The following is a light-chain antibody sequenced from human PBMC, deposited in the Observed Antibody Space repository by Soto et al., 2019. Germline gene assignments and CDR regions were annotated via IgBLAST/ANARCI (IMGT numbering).Light chain of an antibody. CDR1: QSVGSD. J-gene: IGKJ1*01. Sequence: EIVMTQSPATVSVSPGERVTLSCRASQSVGSDLAWYQQKPGQAPRLLISGASTRAIGIPARFSGSGSGTEFTLSISSLQSEDSESYYCQQYDVWPLTFGQGTKVDIK. CDR3: QQYDVWPLT. V-gene: IGKV3-15*01. CDR2: GAS.